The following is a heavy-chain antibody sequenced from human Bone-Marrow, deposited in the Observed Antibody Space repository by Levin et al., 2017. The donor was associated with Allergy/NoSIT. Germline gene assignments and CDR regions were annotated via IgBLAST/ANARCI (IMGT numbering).Heavy chain of an antibody. CDR2: ITRDSGII. CDR1: GFTFSAYS. CDR3: ARDKDWAFDH. D-gene: IGHD3/OR15-3a*01. V-gene: IGHV3-48*04. J-gene: IGHJ4*02. Sequence: GGSLRLSCVASGFTFSAYSMNWVRQAPGKGLEWLSYITRDSGIITYADSVKGRFTISRDNAKNSLYLEMNSLRAEDTAVYYCARDKDWAFDHWGQGTLVTVSS.